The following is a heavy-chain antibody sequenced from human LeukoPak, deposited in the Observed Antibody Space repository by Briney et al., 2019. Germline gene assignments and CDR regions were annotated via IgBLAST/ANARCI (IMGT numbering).Heavy chain of an antibody. Sequence: ASVKASCKASGYTFTSYDINWVRQATGQGLEWMGWMNPNSGNTGYAQKFQGRVTMTRTTSISTAYMELSSLGSEDTAVYYCARGRGSSSCSYYYYYYMDVWGKGTTVTVSS. J-gene: IGHJ6*03. V-gene: IGHV1-8*01. CDR1: GYTFTSYD. D-gene: IGHD6-13*01. CDR2: MNPNSGNT. CDR3: ARGRGSSSCSYYYYYYMDV.